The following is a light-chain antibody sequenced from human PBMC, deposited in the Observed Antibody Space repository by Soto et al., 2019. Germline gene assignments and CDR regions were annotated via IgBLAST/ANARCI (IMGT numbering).Light chain of an antibody. CDR3: MQGTHWPPK. J-gene: IGKJ1*01. Sequence: DAVVTQSPLSLPVTLGQPASISCRSSQSLVYSDGRTYLNWFQQRPGQSPRRLIYQVSKRDSGGPDSCSGSGSGIDFTLKISRMEAEDVGIDYSMQGTHWPPKFGQGTRLEIE. V-gene: IGKV2-30*01. CDR1: QSLVYSDGRTY. CDR2: QVS.